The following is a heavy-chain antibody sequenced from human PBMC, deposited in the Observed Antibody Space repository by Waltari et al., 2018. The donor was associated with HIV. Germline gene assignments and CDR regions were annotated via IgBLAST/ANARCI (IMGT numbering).Heavy chain of an antibody. Sequence: EVQLVETGGGLIQPGGSLRLSCAASGFPVSSNYMIWVRQAPGKGLEWVSVIYSGGSTYYADSVKGRFTISRDNSKNTLYLQMNSLRAEDTAVYYCAREKSRAFDIWGQGTMVTVSS. V-gene: IGHV3-53*02. J-gene: IGHJ3*02. CDR3: AREKSRAFDI. CDR2: IYSGGST. CDR1: GFPVSSNY.